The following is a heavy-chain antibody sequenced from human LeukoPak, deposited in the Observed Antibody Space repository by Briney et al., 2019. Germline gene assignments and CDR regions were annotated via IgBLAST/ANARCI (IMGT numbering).Heavy chain of an antibody. Sequence: SETLSLTCSVSGDSVSTYDYYWGWIRQSPGKGLEWIGSVFYSGSTQYNPSFLSRVSISVNSSKNQFSLKLTSVTAADTAVYHCASRERLRGVHVYFDYWGQGRLVTVSS. CDR3: ASRERLRGVHVYFDY. CDR2: VFYSGST. V-gene: IGHV4-39*07. J-gene: IGHJ4*02. D-gene: IGHD3-10*01. CDR1: GDSVSTYDYY.